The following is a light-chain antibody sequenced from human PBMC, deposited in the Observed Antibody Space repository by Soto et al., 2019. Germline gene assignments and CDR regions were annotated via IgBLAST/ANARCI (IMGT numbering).Light chain of an antibody. CDR2: SAS. Sequence: ETVMTQSPATLSASPGESATLSCRASQSVNSDLAWYQQIPGQAPRLLIYSASTGATGGPDRFSGSGSGTEFTLTISSLQSEDFAIYYCQQYNNWPLTFGGGTKVEI. CDR3: QQYNNWPLT. CDR1: QSVNSD. J-gene: IGKJ4*01. V-gene: IGKV3-15*01.